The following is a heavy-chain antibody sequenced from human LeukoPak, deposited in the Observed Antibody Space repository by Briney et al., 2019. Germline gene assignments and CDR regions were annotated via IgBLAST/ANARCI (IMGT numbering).Heavy chain of an antibody. CDR1: GFTFSNAW. J-gene: IGHJ4*02. CDR2: IKIKTDGGTT. Sequence: PGGSLRLSCAASGFTFSNAWMSWVRQAPGKGLEWVGRIKIKTDGGTTDYAAPVKGRFTISRDDSKNTLYLQINSLKTEDTAVYYCTTVGTEQWLVPVDYWGQGTLVTVSS. V-gene: IGHV3-15*01. CDR3: TTVGTEQWLVPVDY. D-gene: IGHD6-19*01.